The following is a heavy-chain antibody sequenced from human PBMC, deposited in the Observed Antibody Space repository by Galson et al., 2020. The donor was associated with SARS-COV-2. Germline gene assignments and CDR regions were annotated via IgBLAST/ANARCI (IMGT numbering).Heavy chain of an antibody. CDR1: GGTFSRYA. J-gene: IGHJ4*02. V-gene: IGHV1-69*13. D-gene: IGHD2-8*01. CDR2: IIPIFGTA. CDR3: ARGAIVLMAFDY. Sequence: SVKVSCKASGGTFSRYAISWVRQAPGQGLEWMGGIIPIFGTANYAKKFQGRVTITADESTSTAYMELSSLRSEDTAVYYCARGAIVLMAFDYWGQGTLVTVSS.